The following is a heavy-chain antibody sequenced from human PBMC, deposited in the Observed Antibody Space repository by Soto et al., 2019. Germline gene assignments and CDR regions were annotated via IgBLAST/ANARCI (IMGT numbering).Heavy chain of an antibody. V-gene: IGHV1-69*13. CDR3: ARDLGYGDPDY. J-gene: IGHJ4*02. Sequence: RASVKVSCKASGGTFSSYAISWVRQAPGQGLEWMGGIIPIFGTANYAQKFQGRVTITADESTSTAYMELSSLRSEDTAVYYCARDLGYGDPDYWGQGTLVTVSS. CDR2: IIPIFGTA. D-gene: IGHD4-17*01. CDR1: GGTFSSYA.